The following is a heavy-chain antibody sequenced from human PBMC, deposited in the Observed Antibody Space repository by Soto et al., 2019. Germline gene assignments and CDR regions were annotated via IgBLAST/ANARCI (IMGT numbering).Heavy chain of an antibody. CDR2: ICHSGIT. V-gene: IGHV4-4*02. Sequence: QVQLQESGPGLVKPSGTLSLTCAVSGGSITSANWWPWVRRPPGGGLEWIGGICHSGITNYKASLKSRGPMSVDKTKNAVSLKLTSVTAADTALYYCARVLRGWFDPWGQGTPVTVSS. CDR3: ARVLRGWFDP. J-gene: IGHJ5*02. CDR1: GGSITSANW.